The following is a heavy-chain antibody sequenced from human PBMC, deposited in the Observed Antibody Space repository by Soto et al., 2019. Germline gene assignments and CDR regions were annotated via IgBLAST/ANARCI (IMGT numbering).Heavy chain of an antibody. CDR2: MNPNSGNT. V-gene: IGHV1-8*01. Sequence: QVQLVQSGAEVKKPGASVKVSCKASGYTFTSYDINWVRLATGQGLEWMGWMNPNSGNTAYAQKFQGGVTMTSNSSISTAYMELSSLRSEDTAVYYCARLKQEYAVAWGQGTLVTVSS. CDR3: ARLKQEYAVA. J-gene: IGHJ5*02. D-gene: IGHD2-2*01. CDR1: GYTFTSYD.